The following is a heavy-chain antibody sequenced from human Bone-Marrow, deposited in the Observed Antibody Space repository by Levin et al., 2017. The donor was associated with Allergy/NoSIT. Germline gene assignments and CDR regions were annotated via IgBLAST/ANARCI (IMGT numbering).Heavy chain of an antibody. CDR1: GFTFSSYA. J-gene: IGHJ6*03. V-gene: IGHV3-23*01. CDR3: AKDRIRCSSTSCYGVRMDV. D-gene: IGHD2-2*01. CDR2: ISGSGGST. Sequence: QAGGSLRLSCAASGFTFSSYAMSWVRQAPGKGLEWVSAISGSGGSTYYADSVKGRVTISRDNSKNTLYLQMNSLRAEDTAVYYCAKDRIRCSSTSCYGVRMDVWGKGTTVTVSS.